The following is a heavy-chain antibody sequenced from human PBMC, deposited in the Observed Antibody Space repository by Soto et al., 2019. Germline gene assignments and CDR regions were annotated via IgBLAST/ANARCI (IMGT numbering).Heavy chain of an antibody. Sequence: QVQLQESGPGLVKPSQTLSLTCTVSGGSISSGGYYWSWIRQHPGKGLEWIGYIYYSGSTYYNPSRKSRVTISVDTSKNQFSLKLSSVTAADTAVYYCARDERSPDYYGMDVWGQGTTVTVSS. J-gene: IGHJ6*02. V-gene: IGHV4-31*03. CDR3: ARDERSPDYYGMDV. CDR2: IYYSGST. CDR1: GGSISSGGYY.